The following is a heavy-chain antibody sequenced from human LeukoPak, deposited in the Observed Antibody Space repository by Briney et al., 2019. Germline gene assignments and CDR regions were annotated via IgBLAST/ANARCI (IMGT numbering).Heavy chain of an antibody. CDR3: ARETGVARKFDP. D-gene: IGHD5-12*01. CDR1: GGSISSYY. V-gene: IGHV4-59*01. Sequence: KPSETLSLTCTVSGGSISSYYWSWIRQPPGKGLEWIGYIYYSGSTNYNPSLKSRVTISVDTSKNQFSLKLSSVTAADTAVYYCARETGVARKFDPWGQGTLVTVSS. CDR2: IYYSGST. J-gene: IGHJ5*02.